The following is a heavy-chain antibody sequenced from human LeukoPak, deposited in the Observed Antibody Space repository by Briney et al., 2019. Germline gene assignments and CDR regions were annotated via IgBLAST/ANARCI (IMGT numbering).Heavy chain of an antibody. CDR2: ITAGGTNT. CDR1: GLTFSDYA. CDR3: AKDSVAAAGFYLDY. V-gene: IGHV3-23*01. J-gene: IGHJ4*02. D-gene: IGHD6-25*01. Sequence: GGSLRLSCAASGLTFSDYAMTWVRQAPGKGLEWVSSITAGGTNTYRSASATGRFTISRDNSENTLYLQMNNLRAEDTAIYYCAKDSVAAAGFYLDYWGQGTLVTVSS.